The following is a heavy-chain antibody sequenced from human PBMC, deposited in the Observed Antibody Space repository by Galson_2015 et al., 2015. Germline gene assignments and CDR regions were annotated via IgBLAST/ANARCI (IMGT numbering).Heavy chain of an antibody. Sequence: TLSLPCTVSGGSISSGDYYWSWIRQPPGQGLEWIGYIYYSGSTYYNPSLKSRVTISVDTSKNQFSLRLSSVTAADTAVYYCARETFGSGYRGIDAYDIWGQGTMVTVSS. CDR1: GGSISSGDYY. CDR3: ARETFGSGYRGIDAYDI. D-gene: IGHD3-22*01. V-gene: IGHV4-30-4*01. J-gene: IGHJ3*02. CDR2: IYYSGST.